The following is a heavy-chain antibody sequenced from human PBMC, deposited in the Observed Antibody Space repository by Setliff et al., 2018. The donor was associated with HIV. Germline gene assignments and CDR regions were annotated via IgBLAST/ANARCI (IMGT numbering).Heavy chain of an antibody. V-gene: IGHV3-48*03. Sequence: PGGSLRLSCAASGFTFSSYEMNWVRQAPGKGLEWVSYISSSGTSIYYADSVKGRFTISRDNDRNSLYLQMNGLRAEDTAVYYCARGPTTVTNYYYYYMDVWGKGTTVTVSS. D-gene: IGHD4-17*01. CDR3: ARGPTTVTNYYYYYMDV. CDR1: GFTFSSYE. CDR2: ISSSGTSI. J-gene: IGHJ6*03.